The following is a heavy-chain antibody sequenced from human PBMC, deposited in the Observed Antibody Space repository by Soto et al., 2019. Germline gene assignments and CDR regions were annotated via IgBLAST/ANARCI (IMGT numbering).Heavy chain of an antibody. CDR3: ARTMGGIAAADSDF. Sequence: QVQLVQSGAEVKKPGASVKVSCKASGYTFNTYDIEWVRLATGQGLEWMGSMNPNTGSTDYAQKFQGRVTMTMTTSISTAYLELSSLRSDDTAIYYCARTMGGIAAADSDFWGQGTLVTVSA. V-gene: IGHV1-8*01. CDR2: MNPNTGST. D-gene: IGHD6-13*01. CDR1: GYTFNTYD. J-gene: IGHJ4*02.